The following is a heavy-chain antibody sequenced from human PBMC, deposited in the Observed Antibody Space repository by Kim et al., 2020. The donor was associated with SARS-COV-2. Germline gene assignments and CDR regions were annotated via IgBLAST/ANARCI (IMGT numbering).Heavy chain of an antibody. V-gene: IGHV3-30*04. J-gene: IGHJ6*02. CDR2: ISYDGSNK. Sequence: GGSLRLSCAASGFTFSSYAMHWVRQAPGKELEWVAVISYDGSNKYYADSVKGRFTISRDNSKNTLYLQMNSLRAEDTAVYYCARDSPLAMYYGMDVWGQGTTVTVSS. CDR3: ARDSPLAMYYGMDV. CDR1: GFTFSSYA. D-gene: IGHD5-18*01.